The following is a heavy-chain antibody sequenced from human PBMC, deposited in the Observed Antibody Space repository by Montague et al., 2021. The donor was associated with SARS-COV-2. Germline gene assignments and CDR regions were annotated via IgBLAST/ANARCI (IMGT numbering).Heavy chain of an antibody. CDR2: INHSGGS. CDR1: GGSFSSYY. J-gene: IGHJ4*02. Sequence: SETLSLTCAVSGGSFSSYYWSWIRQPPGKGLEWIAKINHSGGSNYNPSLKSRVTMSVDTSKNQFSLKLNSVTVADTAVYYCARLAYCGADCFSGWEIFFDSWGQGTPVTVSS. D-gene: IGHD2-21*02. CDR3: ARLAYCGADCFSGWEIFFDS. V-gene: IGHV4-34*01.